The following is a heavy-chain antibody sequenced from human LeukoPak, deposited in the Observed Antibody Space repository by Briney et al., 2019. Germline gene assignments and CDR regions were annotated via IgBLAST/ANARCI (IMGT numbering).Heavy chain of an antibody. CDR1: GGSISSSSYY. Sequence: PSKTLSLNCPVSGGSISSSSYYWGWIRQPPRKRKKGIGSIYYSGNTYYNPSLKSRVTISVDTSKNQFSLHLISVTATDKTVSHCARQSTAMGTFDYWGQGTLVPVSS. CDR2: IYYSGNT. D-gene: IGHD5-18*01. V-gene: IGHV4-39*01. J-gene: IGHJ4*02. CDR3: ARQSTAMGTFDY.